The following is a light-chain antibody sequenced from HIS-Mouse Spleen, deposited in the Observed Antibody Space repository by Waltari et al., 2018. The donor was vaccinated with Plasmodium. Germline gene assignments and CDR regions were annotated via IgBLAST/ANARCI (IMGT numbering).Light chain of an antibody. J-gene: IGKJ2*01. CDR2: DAS. CDR3: QQYDNLPPYT. V-gene: IGKV1-33*01. Sequence: DIQMTQSPSSLSASVGDRVTITCQASQDISNYLNWYQQKPGKAPKLLIYDASNLETGVPSRFSGRGSATVFTFAICSMQPEDIATYYCQQYDNLPPYTFGQGTKLEIK. CDR1: QDISNY.